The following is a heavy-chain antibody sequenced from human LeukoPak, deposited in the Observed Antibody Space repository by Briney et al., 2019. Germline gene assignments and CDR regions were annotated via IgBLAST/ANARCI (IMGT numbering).Heavy chain of an antibody. CDR1: GYSFTSQY. D-gene: IGHD6-19*01. Sequence: ASVKASCKASGYSFTSQYMHWVRQAPGQGLGWMGIINPRGGSTTYAQKFQGRVTITRDTSTSTVYMELSSLRSEDTAVYYCARSPYEYGSVGYWGQGTLVTVSS. J-gene: IGHJ4*02. CDR3: ARSPYEYGSVGY. V-gene: IGHV1-46*01. CDR2: INPRGGST.